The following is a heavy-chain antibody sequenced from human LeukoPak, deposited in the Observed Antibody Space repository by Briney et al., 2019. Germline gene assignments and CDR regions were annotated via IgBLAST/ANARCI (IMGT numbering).Heavy chain of an antibody. Sequence: SETLSLTCAVYGGSFSAYYWNWIRQPPGKGLEWIGEINHSGSTKYDPSLKSRVTISVDTSKNQSSLKLSSVTAADTAVYYCACGDYYFDYWGQGTLVTVSS. D-gene: IGHD2-21*02. CDR3: ACGDYYFDY. CDR1: GGSFSAYY. J-gene: IGHJ4*02. CDR2: INHSGST. V-gene: IGHV4-34*01.